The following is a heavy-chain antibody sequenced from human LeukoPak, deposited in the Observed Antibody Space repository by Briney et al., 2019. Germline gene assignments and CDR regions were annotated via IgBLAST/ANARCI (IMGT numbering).Heavy chain of an antibody. Sequence: GGSLRLSCAASGFTFSSYSMNWVRQAPGKGLEWVSSISSSSSYIYYADSVKGRFTISRDSSKNTVYLQMNSLRAEDTAVYYCAARDCSTTSCYGGLFDYWGQGTLVTVSS. CDR1: GFTFSSYS. CDR2: ISSSSSYI. J-gene: IGHJ4*02. D-gene: IGHD2-2*01. CDR3: AARDCSTTSCYGGLFDY. V-gene: IGHV3-21*04.